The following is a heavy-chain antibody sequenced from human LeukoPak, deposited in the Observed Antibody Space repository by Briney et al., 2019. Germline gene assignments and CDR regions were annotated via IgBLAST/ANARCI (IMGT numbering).Heavy chain of an antibody. CDR1: GYTFTGYY. J-gene: IGHJ4*02. D-gene: IGHD6-19*01. CDR3: ARVYTPGYSSGWYTYYFDY. CDR2: INPNSGGT. Sequence: ASVKVSCKASGYTFTGYYMHWVRQAPGQGLEWMGWINPNSGGTNYAQKFQGRVTMTRDTSISTAYMELSRLRSDDTAVYYCARVYTPGYSSGWYTYYFDYWGQGTLVTVSS. V-gene: IGHV1-2*02.